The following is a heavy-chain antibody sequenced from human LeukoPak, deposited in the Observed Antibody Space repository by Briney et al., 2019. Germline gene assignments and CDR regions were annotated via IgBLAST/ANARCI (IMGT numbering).Heavy chain of an antibody. J-gene: IGHJ4*02. D-gene: IGHD6-13*01. Sequence: SETLSLTCTVSGASISSYYWSWIRQPPGKGLEWIGYIYYSGSTNYNPSLKSRVTISVDTSKNQFSLKLSSVTAADTAVYYCARVPAAAGIDYWGQGTLVTVSS. CDR1: GASISSYY. CDR3: ARVPAAAGIDY. V-gene: IGHV4-59*01. CDR2: IYYSGST.